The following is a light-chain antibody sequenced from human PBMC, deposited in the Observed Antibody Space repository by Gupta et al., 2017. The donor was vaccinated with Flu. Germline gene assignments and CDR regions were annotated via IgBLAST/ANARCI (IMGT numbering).Light chain of an antibody. CDR1: QSISSY. Sequence: DIQMTQSPSSLSASVGDRVTITCRASQSISSYLNWYQQKPGKAPKLLIYAASSLQSGVPSRFSGSGSGTDFTLTTSSLQPEDFATYYCQQSYSTPRTFVQGTKVEIK. V-gene: IGKV1-39*01. CDR3: QQSYSTPRT. J-gene: IGKJ1*01. CDR2: AAS.